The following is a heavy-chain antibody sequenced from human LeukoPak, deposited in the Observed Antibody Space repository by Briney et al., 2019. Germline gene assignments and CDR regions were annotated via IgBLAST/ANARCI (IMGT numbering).Heavy chain of an antibody. Sequence: GGSLRLSCAASGFTFSSYGMHWVRQAPGKGLEWVAFIRYDGSNKYYADSVKGRFTISRDNSKNTLYLQMNSLRAEDTAVYYCAKDPSTLEMATITGQFFDYWGQGTLVTVSS. V-gene: IGHV3-30*02. D-gene: IGHD5-24*01. CDR3: AKDPSTLEMATITGQFFDY. CDR1: GFTFSSYG. CDR2: IRYDGSNK. J-gene: IGHJ4*02.